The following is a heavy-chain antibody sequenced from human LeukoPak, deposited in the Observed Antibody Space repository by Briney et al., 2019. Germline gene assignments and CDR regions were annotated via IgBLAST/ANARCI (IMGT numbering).Heavy chain of an antibody. D-gene: IGHD6-19*01. V-gene: IGHV3-30*01. CDR1: GFTFSSCA. J-gene: IGHJ4*02. CDR3: ARDTSYSSGWYFDY. Sequence: GGSLRLSCAASGFTFSSCAMHWVRQAPGKGLEWVAVISYDGSNKYYADSVKGRFTISRDNSKNTLYLQMNSLRAEDTAVYYCARDTSYSSGWYFDYWGQATLVIVSS. CDR2: ISYDGSNK.